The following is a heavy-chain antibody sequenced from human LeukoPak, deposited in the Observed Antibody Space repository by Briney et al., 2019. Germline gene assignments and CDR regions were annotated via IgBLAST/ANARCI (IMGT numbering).Heavy chain of an antibody. CDR1: GFTFSSYG. Sequence: GGSLRLSCAASGFTFSSYGMSWVRQAPGKGLEWVSLISGSGGSSYYADSVKGRFTISRDNSKNTLYLQMNSLKTEDTAVYYCTTHYLTVTTFDYWGQGALVTVSS. CDR2: ISGSGGSS. D-gene: IGHD4-17*01. CDR3: TTHYLTVTTFDY. J-gene: IGHJ4*02. V-gene: IGHV3-23*01.